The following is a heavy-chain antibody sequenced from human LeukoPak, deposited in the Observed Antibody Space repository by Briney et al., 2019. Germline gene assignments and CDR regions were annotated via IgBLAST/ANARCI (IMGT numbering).Heavy chain of an antibody. Sequence: PSETLSLTCTVSGGSISSYYWSWIRQPPGKGLEWIGEINHSGSTNYNPSLKSRVTISVDTSKNQFSLKLSSVTAADTAVYYCARAGGSYLFDAFDIWGQGTMVTVSS. V-gene: IGHV4-59*12. CDR1: GGSISSYY. CDR2: INHSGST. CDR3: ARAGGSYLFDAFDI. J-gene: IGHJ3*02. D-gene: IGHD1-26*01.